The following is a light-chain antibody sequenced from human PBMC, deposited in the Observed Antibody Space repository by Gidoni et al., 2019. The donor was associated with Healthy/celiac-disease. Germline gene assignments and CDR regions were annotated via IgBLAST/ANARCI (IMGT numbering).Light chain of an antibody. CDR3: QQRSNWPSYT. CDR1: ESVSSY. CDR2: AAS. V-gene: IGKV3-11*01. Sequence: EIVLTQSPATLSLSPGERATLSCRASESVSSYFAWYQQKPGQAPRLLIYAASNTATGIPARFSGSWSGTYFPLTISRLAPEDFAVYYCQQRSNWPSYTFGHGTKLEIK. J-gene: IGKJ2*01.